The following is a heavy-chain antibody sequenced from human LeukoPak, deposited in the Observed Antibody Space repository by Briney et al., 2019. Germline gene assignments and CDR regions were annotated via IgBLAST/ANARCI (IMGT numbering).Heavy chain of an antibody. J-gene: IGHJ6*02. CDR2: IYYSGGT. CDR3: ASGHYDFWSGYYSSYYYYYGMDV. CDR1: GGSISTYY. D-gene: IGHD3-3*01. Sequence: SETLSLTCTVSGGSISTYYWSWIRQPPGKGLEWIGYIYYSGGTNYNPSLKSRVTISVDTSKNQFSLKLSSVTAADTAVYYCASGHYDFWSGYYSSYYYYYGMDVWGQGTTVTVSS. V-gene: IGHV4-59*01.